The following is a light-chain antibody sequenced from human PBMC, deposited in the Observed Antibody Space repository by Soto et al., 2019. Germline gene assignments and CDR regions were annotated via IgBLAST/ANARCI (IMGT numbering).Light chain of an antibody. V-gene: IGKV2-28*01. CDR2: LGS. CDR1: QSLLHSNGYNY. CDR3: VQALQTPIT. J-gene: IGKJ3*01. Sequence: DIVMTQSPLSLPVTPGEPASISCRSSQSLLHSNGYNYLDWYLQKPGQSPQLLIYLGSDRASGVPERFSGSGSGTDFTLKISSVEAEDVGVYYCVQALQTPITFGPGTKVDIK.